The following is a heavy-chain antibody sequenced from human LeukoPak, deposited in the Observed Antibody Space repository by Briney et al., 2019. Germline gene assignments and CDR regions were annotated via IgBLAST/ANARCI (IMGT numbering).Heavy chain of an antibody. J-gene: IGHJ4*02. CDR3: ARGEWRTTVVRDAYYFDY. CDR2: INPNSGGT. CDR1: GYTFTGYY. Sequence: ASVKVSCKASGYTFTGYYMHWVRQAPGQGLEWMGWINPNSGGTNYAQKFQGRVTMTRDTSISTAYMELSRLRSDDTAVYYCARGEWRTTVVRDAYYFDYWGQGTLVTVSS. V-gene: IGHV1-2*02. D-gene: IGHD4-23*01.